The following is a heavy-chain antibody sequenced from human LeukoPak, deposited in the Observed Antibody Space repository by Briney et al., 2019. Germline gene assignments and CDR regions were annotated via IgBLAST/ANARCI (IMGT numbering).Heavy chain of an antibody. V-gene: IGHV1-2*02. CDR2: INPHTGAA. Sequence: GASVTVSCKVSVYTFIENYIHWVRQAPGQGLEGMGLINPHTGAANYSQKFQGRVTMTRDTSISTAYMHLTRLKFDDTAVYYCARGKSGYSPWGQGTPVTVSS. J-gene: IGHJ4*02. D-gene: IGHD3-3*01. CDR1: VYTFIENY. CDR3: ARGKSGYSP.